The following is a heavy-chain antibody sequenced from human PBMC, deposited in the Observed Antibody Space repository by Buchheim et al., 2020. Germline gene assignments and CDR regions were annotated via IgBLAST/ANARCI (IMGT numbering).Heavy chain of an antibody. Sequence: QVQLQESGPGLVKPSETLSLTCTVSGGSISSYYWSWIRQPPGKGLEWVGSIYHSGSTNYIPSLKSRVTISIDNTKNQIFLQLSSVTAADTAVYYCARDIDYWGQGTL. V-gene: IGHV4-59*01. CDR1: GGSISSYY. CDR3: ARDIDY. J-gene: IGHJ4*01. CDR2: IYHSGST.